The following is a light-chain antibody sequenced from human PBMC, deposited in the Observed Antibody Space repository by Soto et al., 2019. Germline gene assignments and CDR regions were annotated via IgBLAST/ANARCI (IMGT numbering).Light chain of an antibody. Sequence: DIQMTQSPSTLSASVGDRVTITCRASQSISTWLAWYQQKPGKAPKVLIFDATRLESGVPSTFSGSGFGTEFTLTISILQPDDFATYYCQQYNTYPCTFGQGTKVEIK. V-gene: IGKV1-5*01. J-gene: IGKJ1*01. CDR1: QSISTW. CDR2: DAT. CDR3: QQYNTYPCT.